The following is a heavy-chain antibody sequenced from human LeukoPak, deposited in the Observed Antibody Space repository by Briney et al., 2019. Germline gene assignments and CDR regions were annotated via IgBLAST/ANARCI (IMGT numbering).Heavy chain of an antibody. J-gene: IGHJ4*02. CDR3: ATRDDCSNGVCYGLAY. CDR1: GFTFSTYP. V-gene: IGHV3-23*01. D-gene: IGHD2-8*01. Sequence: GGSLRLSCAASGFTFSTYPMSWVRQAPGKGLEWVSAISGSGDTTFYADSVKGRFTIYRDNSKNTLYLQMNSLRADDTAVYYCATRDDCSNGVCYGLAYWGQGTLVTVSS. CDR2: ISGSGDTT.